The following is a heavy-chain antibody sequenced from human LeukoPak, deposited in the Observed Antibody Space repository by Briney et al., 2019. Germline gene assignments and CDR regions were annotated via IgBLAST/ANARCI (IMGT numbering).Heavy chain of an antibody. V-gene: IGHV3-53*01. J-gene: IGHJ3*01. D-gene: IGHD1-26*01. CDR1: GFTVSSNY. Sequence: GGSLRLSCAASGFTVSSNYMSWVRQAPGKGLEWVSIIYSGGSTYYADSVKGRFTISRDNSKNTLYLQMNSLRAEDTAVYYCARAGYYGLSAFDVWGQGTMVSVSS. CDR2: IYSGGST. CDR3: ARAGYYGLSAFDV.